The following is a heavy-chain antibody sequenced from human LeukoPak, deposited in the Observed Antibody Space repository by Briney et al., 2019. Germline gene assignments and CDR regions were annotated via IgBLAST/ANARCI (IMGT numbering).Heavy chain of an antibody. CDR3: NTFNWNSPFDY. Sequence: GGSLRLSCTASGFTFSDAWVTWVRQAPGKGLEWVARIRSSTSGGTTAYATPLPARFTISRDDSHQTTFPPMNSLKTADQAVYYCNTFNWNSPFDYWGQGTLVTVSS. V-gene: IGHV3-15*01. J-gene: IGHJ4*02. D-gene: IGHD1-20*01. CDR1: GFTFSDAW. CDR2: IRSSTSGGTT.